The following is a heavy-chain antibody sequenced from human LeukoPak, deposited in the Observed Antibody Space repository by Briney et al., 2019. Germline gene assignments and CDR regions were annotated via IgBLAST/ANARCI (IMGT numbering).Heavy chain of an antibody. D-gene: IGHD6-25*01. CDR3: ARNTSGSVEYYGMDV. V-gene: IGHV4-34*01. Sequence: SETLSLTCAVHGGSFSGYYWSWIRQPPGKGLEWIGEINHSGSTNYNPSLKSRVTISVDTSKNQFSLKLSSVTAADTAVYYCARNTSGSVEYYGMDVWGQGTTVTVSS. J-gene: IGHJ6*02. CDR1: GGSFSGYY. CDR2: INHSGST.